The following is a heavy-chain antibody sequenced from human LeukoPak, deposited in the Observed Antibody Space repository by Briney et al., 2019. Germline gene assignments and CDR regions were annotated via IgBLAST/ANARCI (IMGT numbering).Heavy chain of an antibody. V-gene: IGHV3-30*18. CDR3: AKRNYHRFDY. CDR2: ISYDGSNK. J-gene: IGHJ4*02. Sequence: PGGSLRLSCAASGFTFSSYGMHWVRQAPGKGLEWVAVISYDGSNKYYADSVKGRFTISRDNSKNTLYLQMNSLRAEDTAVYYCAKRNYHRFDYWGQGTLVTVSS. D-gene: IGHD5-24*01. CDR1: GFTFSSYG.